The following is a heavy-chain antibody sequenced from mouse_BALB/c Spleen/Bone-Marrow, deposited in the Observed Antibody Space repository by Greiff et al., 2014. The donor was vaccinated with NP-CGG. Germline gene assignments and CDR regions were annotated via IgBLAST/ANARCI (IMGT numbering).Heavy chain of an antibody. CDR1: GFNFKDTY. V-gene: IGHV14-3*02. J-gene: IGHJ3*01. Sequence: VQLQQSGAELVKPGASVKLSCTASGFNFKDTYMHWVKQRPEQGLEWIGRIDPANGNTKYDPKFKGKATLTADTSSNTAYLQLKILTSKGTAVYNYAIDYYGSSSFAYWGQGTLLTVSA. CDR2: IDPANGNT. D-gene: IGHD1-1*01. CDR3: AIDYYGSSSFAY.